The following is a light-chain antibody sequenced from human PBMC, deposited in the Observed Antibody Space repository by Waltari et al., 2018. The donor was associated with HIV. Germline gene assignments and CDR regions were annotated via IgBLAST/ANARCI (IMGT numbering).Light chain of an antibody. CDR1: SGDVGRYNF. CDR3: LSYDSRLSGSV. CDR2: DVT. J-gene: IGLJ1*01. V-gene: IGLV2-14*02. Sequence: QSARTQPASVSGSPGQSNTISCTGTSGDVGRYNFFPWYQDHPDKAPKLLIYDVTKRPSGVPDRFSGSKSGTSASLVITGLQADDEADYYCLSYDSRLSGSVFGPGTRVTVL.